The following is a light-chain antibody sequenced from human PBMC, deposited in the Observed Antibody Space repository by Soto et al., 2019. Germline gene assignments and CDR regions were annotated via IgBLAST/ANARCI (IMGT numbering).Light chain of an antibody. CDR2: GAS. V-gene: IGKV3D-15*01. CDR3: QQYNNWPPWT. J-gene: IGKJ1*01. CDR1: QSVAGTY. Sequence: IVLTQSPGTLSLSQGEGATLACRASQSVAGTYLAWYQQQPGQAPRLLIYGASSRATGLPARFSGSGSGKEFTLTISSLQSEDFAGCYCQQYNNWPPWTFGQGSKVDI.